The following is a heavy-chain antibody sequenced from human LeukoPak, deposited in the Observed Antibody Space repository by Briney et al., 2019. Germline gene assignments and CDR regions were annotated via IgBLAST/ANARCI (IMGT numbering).Heavy chain of an antibody. CDR3: AKVRDYYYYYGMDV. D-gene: IGHD3-22*01. J-gene: IGHJ6*02. Sequence: GKSLRLSCAASGFTFSSYGMHWVRQAPGKGLEWVAVISYDGSHNYNADSVKGRFTISRDNSKNTLYLQMNSLRAEDTAVYYCAKVRDYYYYYGMDVWGQGTTVTVSS. CDR2: ISYDGSHN. CDR1: GFTFSSYG. V-gene: IGHV3-30*18.